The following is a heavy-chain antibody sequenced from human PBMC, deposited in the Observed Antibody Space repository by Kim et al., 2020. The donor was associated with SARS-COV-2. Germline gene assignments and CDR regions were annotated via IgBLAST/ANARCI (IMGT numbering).Heavy chain of an antibody. D-gene: IGHD4-17*01. Sequence: ASVKVSCKASGYTFTSYDIHWVRQATGQGLEWMGWMNPNNGNTDYAQKFQGRVTMTRNTSISTAYMELSSLRSEDTAVYYCARIRPDYGDPELDYWGQGTLVTVSS. CDR2: MNPNNGNT. CDR1: GYTFTSYD. V-gene: IGHV1-8*02. J-gene: IGHJ4*02. CDR3: ARIRPDYGDPELDY.